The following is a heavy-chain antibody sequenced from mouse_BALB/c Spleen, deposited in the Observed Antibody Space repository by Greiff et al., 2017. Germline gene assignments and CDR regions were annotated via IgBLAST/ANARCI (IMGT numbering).Heavy chain of an antibody. J-gene: IGHJ3*01. CDR2: ISSGGSYT. Sequence: EVQLQESGGGLVKPGGSLKLSCAASGFTFSSYAMSWVRQTPEKRLAWVATISSGGSYTYYPDSVKGRFTISRDNAKNTLYLQMSSLRSEDTAMYYCARDAGLLRFADWGQGTLVTVSA. CDR1: GFTFSSYA. CDR3: ARDAGLLRFAD. D-gene: IGHD1-1*01. V-gene: IGHV5-9-3*01.